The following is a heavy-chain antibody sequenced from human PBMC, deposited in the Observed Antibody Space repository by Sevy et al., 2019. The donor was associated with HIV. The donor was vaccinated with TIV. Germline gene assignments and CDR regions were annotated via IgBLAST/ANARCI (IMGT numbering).Heavy chain of an antibody. J-gene: IGHJ6*02. CDR2: IKSKTDGGTT. D-gene: IGHD3-10*01. Sequence: GGSLRLSCAASGFTFSNAWMSWVRQAPGKGLEWVGRIKSKTDGGTTDCAAPVKGRFTISRDDSKNTLYLQMNSLKTEDTAVYYCTTPEFPIYYGMDVWGQGTTVTVSS. CDR3: TTPEFPIYYGMDV. CDR1: GFTFSNAW. V-gene: IGHV3-15*01.